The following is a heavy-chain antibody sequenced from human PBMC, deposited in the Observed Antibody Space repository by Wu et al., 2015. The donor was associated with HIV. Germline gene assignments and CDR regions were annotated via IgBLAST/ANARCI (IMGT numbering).Heavy chain of an antibody. J-gene: IGHJ3*02. D-gene: IGHD7-27*01. CDR1: GDTFSTST. CDR3: ARDFDWGPPDAFDI. V-gene: IGHV1-69*12. Sequence: QVHLVQSGAEVKKPRSSVKVSCKASGDTFSTSTFTWVRQTPGQGLQWMGGIIPIFGKPHYARRFQGKVTITADESTNTVQMELRSLRYDDKATYYCARDFDWGPPDAFDIWGQGTFITVSS. CDR2: IIPIFGKP.